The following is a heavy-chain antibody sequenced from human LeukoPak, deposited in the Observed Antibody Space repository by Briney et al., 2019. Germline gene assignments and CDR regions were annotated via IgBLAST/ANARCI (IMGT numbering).Heavy chain of an antibody. CDR1: GFTFSSYA. V-gene: IGHV3-30-3*01. J-gene: IGHJ6*02. CDR3: ARGLITMVRGVIDYGMDV. CDR2: ISYDGSNK. Sequence: PGGSLRLSCAASGFTFSSYAMHWVRQAPGKGLEWVAVISYDGSNKYYADSVKGRFTISRDNSKNTLYLQMNSLRAEDTAVYYCARGLITMVRGVIDYGMDVWGQGTTVTVSS. D-gene: IGHD3-10*01.